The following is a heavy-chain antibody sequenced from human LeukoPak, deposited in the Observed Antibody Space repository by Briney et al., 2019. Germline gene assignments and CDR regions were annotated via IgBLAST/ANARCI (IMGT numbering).Heavy chain of an antibody. D-gene: IGHD6-13*01. CDR2: INPNSGGT. Sequence: GASVKVSCKASGYTFTGYYMHWVRQAPGQGLEWMGWINPNSGGTNYAQKFQGRVTMTSDTSISTAYMELSRLRSDDTAVYYCARDIGQQLAEDAFDIWGQGTMVTVSS. V-gene: IGHV1-2*02. J-gene: IGHJ3*02. CDR1: GYTFTGYY. CDR3: ARDIGQQLAEDAFDI.